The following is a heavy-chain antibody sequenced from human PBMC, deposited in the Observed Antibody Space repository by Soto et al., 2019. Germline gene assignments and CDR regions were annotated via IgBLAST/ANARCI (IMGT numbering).Heavy chain of an antibody. J-gene: IGHJ4*02. V-gene: IGHV1-18*01. CDR1: GYTFTSYG. Sequence: QVHLVQSGAEVKKPGASVKVSCKASGYTFTSYGITWVRQAPGQGLEWMGWISAHNGNTDYAQKLQGRVIVNRDTSTSTAYMELSSLRSEVRAVYYCARERYGEYWGQGALVTVSS. D-gene: IGHD3-10*01. CDR2: ISAHNGNT. CDR3: ARERYGEY.